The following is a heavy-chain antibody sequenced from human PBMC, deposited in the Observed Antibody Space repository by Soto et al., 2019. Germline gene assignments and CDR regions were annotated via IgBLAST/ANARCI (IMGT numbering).Heavy chain of an antibody. D-gene: IGHD3-3*01. J-gene: IGHJ4*02. CDR2: ISAYNGNT. CDR3: ARRDYDFWSGPCGPFDY. CDR1: GYTFTSYG. Sequence: ASVKVSCKASGYTFTSYGISWVRQAPGQGLEWMGWISAYNGNTNYAQKLQGRVTMTTDTSTSTAYMELRSLRSDDTAVYYCARRDYDFWSGPCGPFDYWGQGTLVTVSS. V-gene: IGHV1-18*01.